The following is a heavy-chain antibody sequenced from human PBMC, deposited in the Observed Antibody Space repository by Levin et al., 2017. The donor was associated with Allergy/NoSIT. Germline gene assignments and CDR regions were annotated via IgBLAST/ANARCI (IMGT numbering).Heavy chain of an antibody. CDR1: GGSFSSYA. D-gene: IGHD3-10*01. Sequence: SVKVSCKASGGSFSSYAISWVRQAPGQGLEWMGGIIPIFGTANYAQKFQGRVTITADESTSTAYMELSSLRSEDTAVYYCAREIDGSGPFDYWGQGTLVTVSS. CDR3: AREIDGSGPFDY. V-gene: IGHV1-69*13. CDR2: IIPIFGTA. J-gene: IGHJ4*02.